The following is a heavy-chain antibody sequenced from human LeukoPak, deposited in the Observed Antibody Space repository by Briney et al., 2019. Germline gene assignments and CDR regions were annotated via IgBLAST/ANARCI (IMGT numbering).Heavy chain of an antibody. V-gene: IGHV4-59*08. D-gene: IGHD6-6*01. CDR1: CGSISSYY. CDR3: ARGEQLGRFDY. CDR2: IYYSGST. Sequence: SETLSLTCTVSCGSISSYYWNWIRQPPGKGLEWIGYIYYSGSTNYNPSLKSRVTISVNTSKNQFSLKLSSVTAADTAVYYCARGEQLGRFDYWGQGTLVTVSS. J-gene: IGHJ4*02.